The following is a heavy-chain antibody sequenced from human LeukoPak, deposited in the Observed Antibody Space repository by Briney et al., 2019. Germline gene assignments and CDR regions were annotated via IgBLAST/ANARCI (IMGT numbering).Heavy chain of an antibody. V-gene: IGHV4-59*01. CDR1: GGSISSYY. CDR3: ARNNQYSGYDFYWFDP. D-gene: IGHD5-12*01. Sequence: PSETLSLTCTVSGGSISSYYWSWIRQPPGKGLEWIGYIYYSGSTNYNPSLKSRVTISVDTSKNQFSLKLSSVTAADTAVYYCARNNQYSGYDFYWFDPWGQGTLVAVSS. J-gene: IGHJ5*02. CDR2: IYYSGST.